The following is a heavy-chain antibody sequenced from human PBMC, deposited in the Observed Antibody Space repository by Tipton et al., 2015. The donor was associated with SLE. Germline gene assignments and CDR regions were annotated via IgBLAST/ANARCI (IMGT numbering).Heavy chain of an antibody. CDR2: ISSSSSYI. J-gene: IGHJ6*04. CDR1: GFSVSDNY. Sequence: SLRLSCAASGFSVSDNYMSWVRQAPGKGLEWVSSISSSSSYIDYADSVKGRFTISRDNAKNSLYLQMNSLRAEDTAVYYCARGPYYYDSSGPSDVWGKGTTVTVSS. CDR3: ARGPYYYDSSGPSDV. D-gene: IGHD3-22*01. V-gene: IGHV3-11*06.